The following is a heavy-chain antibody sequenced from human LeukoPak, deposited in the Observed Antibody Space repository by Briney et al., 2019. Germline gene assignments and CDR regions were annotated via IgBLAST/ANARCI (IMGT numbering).Heavy chain of an antibody. D-gene: IGHD4-23*01. J-gene: IGHJ4*02. CDR2: ISGRDDKT. V-gene: IGHV3-23*01. CDR3: AKRSDYSGNWNYFDY. CDR1: GFTFASYG. Sequence: SGGSLRLSYAASGFTFASYGMSWVRQAPGKGLEWVSAISGRDDKTYYADSVKGRFTISRDNSKNTLYLQMNSLRAEDTAVYYCAKRSDYSGNWNYFDYWGQGTPVTVSA.